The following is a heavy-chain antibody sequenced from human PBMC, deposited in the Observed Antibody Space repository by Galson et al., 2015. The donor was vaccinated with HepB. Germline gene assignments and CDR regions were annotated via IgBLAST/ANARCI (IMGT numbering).Heavy chain of an antibody. Sequence: KVSCKASGGTFSSYAISWVRQMPGKGLEWMGIIYPGDSDTRYSPSFQGHVTISVDKSINTAYLQWSSLKASDTAMYYCARGYGSGSSNNWFDPWGQGTLVTVSS. D-gene: IGHD3-10*01. CDR3: ARGYGSGSSNNWFDP. CDR2: IYPGDSDT. J-gene: IGHJ5*02. V-gene: IGHV5-51*01. CDR1: GGTFSSYA.